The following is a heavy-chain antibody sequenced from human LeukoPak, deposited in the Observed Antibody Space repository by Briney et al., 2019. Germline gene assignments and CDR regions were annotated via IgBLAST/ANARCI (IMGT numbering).Heavy chain of an antibody. D-gene: IGHD3-22*01. CDR1: GGSFSGYY. V-gene: IGHV4-34*01. J-gene: IGHJ4*02. CDR3: ASAGSSGYSPPVGY. CDR2: INHSGST. Sequence: SETLSPTCAVYGGSFSGYYWSWIRQPPGKGLEWIGEINHSGSTNYNPSLKSRVTISVDTSKNQFSLKLSSVTAADTAVYYRASAGSSGYSPPVGYWGQGTLVTVSS.